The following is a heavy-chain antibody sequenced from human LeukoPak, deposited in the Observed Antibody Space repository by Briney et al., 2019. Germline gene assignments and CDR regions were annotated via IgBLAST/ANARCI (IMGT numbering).Heavy chain of an antibody. Sequence: SETLSLTCTVSGGSISFYSWSWVRQPPAKRLEWIGYIYYSGKTDCNDSLKSRVTISVDTSKNQFSLKLYSVTAADTAVYYCARDATGHNSSWEFDHWGQGTLVTVSS. CDR2: IYYSGKT. J-gene: IGHJ4*02. D-gene: IGHD6-13*01. CDR1: GGSISFYS. CDR3: ARDATGHNSSWEFDH. V-gene: IGHV4-59*01.